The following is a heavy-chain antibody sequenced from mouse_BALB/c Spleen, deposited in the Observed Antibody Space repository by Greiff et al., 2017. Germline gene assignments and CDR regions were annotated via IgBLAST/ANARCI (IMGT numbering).Heavy chain of an antibody. V-gene: IGHV1-62-2*01. D-gene: IGHD1-1*02. CDR3: ARHEVRGYGAWFAY. J-gene: IGHJ3*01. CDR1: GYTFTEYI. CDR2: FYPGSGSI. Sequence: VKLVESGAGLVKPGASVKLSCKASGYTFTEYIIHWVKQRSGQGLEWIGWFYPGSGSIKYNEKFKDKATLTADKSSSTVYMELSRLTSEDSAVYFCARHEVRGYGAWFAYWGQGTLVTVSA.